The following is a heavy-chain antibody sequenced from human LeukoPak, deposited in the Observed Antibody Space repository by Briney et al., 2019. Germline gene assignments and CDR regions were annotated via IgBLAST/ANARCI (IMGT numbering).Heavy chain of an antibody. V-gene: IGHV3-30*03. CDR2: ISYDGSNK. D-gene: IGHD3/OR15-3a*01. J-gene: IGHJ4*02. Sequence: GGSLRLSCAASKFTFSSYGMHWVRQAPGKGLEWVAVISYDGSNKYYADPVKGRFTISRDNSKNSVYLQMNSLGLEDTAVYYCARTGLGLYSFDYWGRGTLVTVSS. CDR3: ARTGLGLYSFDY. CDR1: KFTFSSYG.